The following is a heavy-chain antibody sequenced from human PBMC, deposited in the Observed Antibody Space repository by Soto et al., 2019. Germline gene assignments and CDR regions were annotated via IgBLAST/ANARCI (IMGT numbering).Heavy chain of an antibody. J-gene: IGHJ4*02. CDR3: ARDVWSRASGPPDS. CDR2: ISWNSDTI. CDR1: GFTFDDYA. V-gene: IGHV3-9*01. D-gene: IGHD3-10*01. Sequence: GGSLRLSCAASGFTFDDYAMHWVRQAPGKGLEWVTGISWNSDTIGYADSVKGRFTISRDNAKNSLYLQMNSLRAEDTAFYYCARDVWSRASGPPDSWGQGTLVTVSS.